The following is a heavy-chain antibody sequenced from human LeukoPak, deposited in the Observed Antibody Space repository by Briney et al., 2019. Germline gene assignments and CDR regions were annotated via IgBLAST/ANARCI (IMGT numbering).Heavy chain of an antibody. D-gene: IGHD2-15*01. V-gene: IGHV4-59*08. J-gene: IGHJ3*01. CDR2: IHYSGST. CDR3: ARHHLVVGAIT. CDR1: GRSISSYY. Sequence: SETLSLTCTVSGRSISSYYWSWIRQPPGKGLEWIAYIHYSGSTNYNPSLKSLVSISVDTSKTRFSLTLSSVTAADTAVYYCARHHLVVGAITWGQGTMVTVSS.